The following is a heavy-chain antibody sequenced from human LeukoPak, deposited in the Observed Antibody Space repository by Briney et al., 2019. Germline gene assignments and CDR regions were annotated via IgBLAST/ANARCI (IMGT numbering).Heavy chain of an antibody. J-gene: IGHJ4*02. Sequence: AASVKVSCKASGGTFSSYAISWVGQAPGQGVEGMGGIIPIFGTANYAQKFQGRVTITADESTSTAYMELSSLRSEDTAVYYCAKLYCSSTSCLWGQGTLVTVSS. CDR2: IIPIFGTA. V-gene: IGHV1-69*13. D-gene: IGHD2-2*01. CDR1: GGTFSSYA. CDR3: AKLYCSSTSCL.